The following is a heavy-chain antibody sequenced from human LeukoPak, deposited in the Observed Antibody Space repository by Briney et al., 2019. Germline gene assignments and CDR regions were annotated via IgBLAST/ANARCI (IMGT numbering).Heavy chain of an antibody. V-gene: IGHV3-7*01. J-gene: IGHJ4*02. CDR2: IKQDGSEK. D-gene: IGHD6-19*01. CDR1: GFTFSSYW. Sequence: PGGSLRLSCAASGFTFSSYWMSWDRQAPGKGLEWVANIKQDGSEKYYVDSVKGRFTISRDNAENSLYLQMNSLRAEDTAVYYCARQRVTGYGSGWYMDYWGQGTLVTVSS. CDR3: ARQRVTGYGSGWYMDY.